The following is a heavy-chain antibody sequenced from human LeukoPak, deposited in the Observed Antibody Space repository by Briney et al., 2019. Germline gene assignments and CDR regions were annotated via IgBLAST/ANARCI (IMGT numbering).Heavy chain of an antibody. Sequence: PGGSLRLSCAASGFTFSSYSMNWVRQAPGKGLEWVSYISSFSGTSNYADSVKGRFTISRDNAKNSLYLQMNSLRAEDTAVYYCAKEHIVVVTAIWGQGTLVTVSS. CDR3: AKEHIVVVTAI. CDR2: ISSFSGTS. D-gene: IGHD2-21*02. CDR1: GFTFSSYS. J-gene: IGHJ4*02. V-gene: IGHV3-48*01.